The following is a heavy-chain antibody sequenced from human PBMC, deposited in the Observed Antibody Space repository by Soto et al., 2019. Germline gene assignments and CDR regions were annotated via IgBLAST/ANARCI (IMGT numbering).Heavy chain of an antibody. CDR1: GGSIISSSYY. V-gene: IGHV4-39*01. CDR3: ARDYADGHY. Sequence: SETLSLTCTVSGGSIISSSYYWVWIRQPPGKGLEWIGSIYYSGSTYYNPSLKSRVTISVDTSKNQFSLKLSSVTAADTAVYYCARDYADGHYWGQGTLVTVSS. D-gene: IGHD4-17*01. J-gene: IGHJ4*02. CDR2: IYYSGST.